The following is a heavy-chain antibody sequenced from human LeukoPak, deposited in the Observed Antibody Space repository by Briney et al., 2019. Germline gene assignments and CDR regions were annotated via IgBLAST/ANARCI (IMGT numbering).Heavy chain of an antibody. CDR3: ARRSPGRGDFDY. Sequence: SQTLSLTCAISGDSVSTNVATWNWIRQSPSRSLESLATTYYRSKWYNDFAVSVKSRIAINADTSKNQFSLQLNSMSPEDTAVYYCARRSPGRGDFDYWGPGTLVTVSS. D-gene: IGHD3-10*01. V-gene: IGHV6-1*01. CDR1: GDSVSTNVAT. J-gene: IGHJ4*02. CDR2: TYYRSKWYN.